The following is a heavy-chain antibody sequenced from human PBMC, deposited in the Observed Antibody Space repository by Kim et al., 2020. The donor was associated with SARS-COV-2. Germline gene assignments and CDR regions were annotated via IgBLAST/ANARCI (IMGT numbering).Heavy chain of an antibody. V-gene: IGHV3-33*05. CDR1: GFTFSAHG. CDR2: ISHDGTNQ. CDR3: ARELYCGGDCYYYFDS. D-gene: IGHD2-21*02. J-gene: IGHJ4*02. Sequence: GGSLRLSCGASGFTFSAHGMHWIRQAPGKGLEWVAVISHDGTNQYYGGSVKGRFTISRDNSKNTFYLQMNSLRAEDTAVYYCARELYCGGDCYYYFDSWGQGTLVTVSS.